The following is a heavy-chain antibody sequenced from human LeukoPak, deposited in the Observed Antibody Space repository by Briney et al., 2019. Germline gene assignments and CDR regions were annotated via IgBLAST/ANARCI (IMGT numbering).Heavy chain of an antibody. J-gene: IGHJ4*02. CDR2: ICPRDSDT. V-gene: IGHV5-51*01. CDR1: GYSFTDYW. CDR3: ARHRGEALSYPFEY. D-gene: IGHD5-12*01. Sequence: GESLKISFRGSGYSFTDYWIGWVRQLPGKGLEWMGIICPRDSDTRYSPSFQGQVTISADKSISTAYLQWSSLKASDTAMYYCARHRGEALSYPFEYWGQGTLVTVSS.